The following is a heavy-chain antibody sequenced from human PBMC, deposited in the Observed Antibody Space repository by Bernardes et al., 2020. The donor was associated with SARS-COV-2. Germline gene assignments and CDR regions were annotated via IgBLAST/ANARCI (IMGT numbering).Heavy chain of an antibody. D-gene: IGHD5-12*01. V-gene: IGHV3-66*02. CDR3: AALGYDVGFDY. CDR2: LYSGDKT. CDR1: GFTVRSNQMY. J-gene: IGHJ4*02. Sequence: GGSLRLSCAVSGFTVRSNQMYMSWVRQAPGKGLEWVSVLYSGDKTYYIDSVRGRFTLSRDISKNTVYLQMSSLRLEDTAVYYCAALGYDVGFDYWGQGTLVTVSS.